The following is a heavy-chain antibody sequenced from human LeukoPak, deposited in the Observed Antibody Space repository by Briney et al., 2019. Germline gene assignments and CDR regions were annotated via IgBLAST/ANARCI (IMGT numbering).Heavy chain of an antibody. V-gene: IGHV4-4*07. CDR2: IYTSGST. Sequence: SETLSLTCTVSGGSLSSYYWSWIRQPAGKGLEWIGRIYTSGSTNYNPSLKSRVTMSVDTSKNQFSLKLSSVTAADTAVYYCALTTVMGYYFDYWGQGTLVTVSS. CDR3: ALTTVMGYYFDY. J-gene: IGHJ4*02. D-gene: IGHD4-11*01. CDR1: GGSLSSYY.